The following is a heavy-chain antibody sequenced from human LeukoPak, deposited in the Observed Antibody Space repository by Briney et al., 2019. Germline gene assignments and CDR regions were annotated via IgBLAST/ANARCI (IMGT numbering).Heavy chain of an antibody. Sequence: SETLSLTCNVSGGSISSSTYYWGWIRQPPGKGLEWIGSIYNSGSTYYNPSLKSRVTISVDTSKNQFSLKLSSVTAADTAVYYCARHDVSESSHDYWGQGTLVTVSS. CDR2: IYNSGST. V-gene: IGHV4-39*01. J-gene: IGHJ4*02. D-gene: IGHD2/OR15-2a*01. CDR1: GGSISSSTYY. CDR3: ARHDVSESSHDY.